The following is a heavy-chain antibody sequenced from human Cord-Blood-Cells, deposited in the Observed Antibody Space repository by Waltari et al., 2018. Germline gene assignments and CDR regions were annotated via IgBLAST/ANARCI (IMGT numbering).Heavy chain of an antibody. D-gene: IGHD3-3*01. Sequence: QVQLQQWGAGLLKPSETLSLTCAVYGGSFSGYYWRWLRQPPGKGLEWIGEIHNSGNTNYYPALKGGTTISVDTSKNQFSLELSSVTAAQTAVYYCARGRLSTIFGVVRGNNCFEPWGQGTLVTVSS. V-gene: IGHV4-34*01. CDR3: ARGRLSTIFGVVRGNNCFEP. J-gene: IGHJ5*02. CDR1: GGSFSGYY. CDR2: IHNSGNT.